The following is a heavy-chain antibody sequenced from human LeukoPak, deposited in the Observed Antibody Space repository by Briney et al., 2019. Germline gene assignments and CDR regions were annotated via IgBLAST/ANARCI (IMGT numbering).Heavy chain of an antibody. V-gene: IGHV1-2*02. CDR2: INPNSGDT. Sequence: ASVKVSCKASGYTFTGYYIHWVRRAPGQGLEWMGWINPNSGDTNYAQKFQDRVTMTRDTSISTAYMELSRLRSDDTAVYYCARDPGYCSSGSCSNLAFDIWGQGTMVTVSS. CDR3: ARDPGYCSSGSCSNLAFDI. J-gene: IGHJ3*02. D-gene: IGHD2-15*01. CDR1: GYTFTGYY.